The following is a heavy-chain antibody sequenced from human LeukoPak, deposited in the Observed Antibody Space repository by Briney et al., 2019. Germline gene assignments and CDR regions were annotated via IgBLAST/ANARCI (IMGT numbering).Heavy chain of an antibody. CDR1: GFTFSSYA. CDR2: ISGSGGST. CDR3: AKGMKRSGPYYYYYYMDV. D-gene: IGHD3-3*01. J-gene: IGHJ6*03. V-gene: IGHV3-23*01. Sequence: GGSLRLSCAASGFTFSSYAMSWVRQAPGKGLEWVSAISGSGGSTYYADSVKGRFTISRDNSKNTLYLQMNSLRAEDTAVYYCAKGMKRSGPYYYYYYMDVWGKGTTVTVSS.